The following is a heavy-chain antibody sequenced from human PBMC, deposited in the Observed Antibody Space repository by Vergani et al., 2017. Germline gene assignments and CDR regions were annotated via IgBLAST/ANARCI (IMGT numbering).Heavy chain of an antibody. V-gene: IGHV3-73*02. CDR1: GFTFSGSA. Sequence: EVQLVESGGGLVQPGGSLKLSCAASGFTFSGSAMHWVRQASGKGLEWVGRIRSKANSYATAYAASVKGRFTISRDDSKNTAYLQMNSLRAEDTAVYYCAKGGSSSSWYQTGANWFDPWGQGTLVTVSS. CDR3: AKGGSSSSWYQTGANWFDP. D-gene: IGHD6-13*01. CDR2: IRSKANSYAT. J-gene: IGHJ5*02.